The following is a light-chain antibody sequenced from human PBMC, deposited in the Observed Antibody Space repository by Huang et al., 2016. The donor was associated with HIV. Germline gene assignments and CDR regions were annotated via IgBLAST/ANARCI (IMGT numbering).Light chain of an antibody. J-gene: IGKJ4*01. CDR1: QDISEH. CDR2: DAS. V-gene: IGKV1-33*01. CDR3: QQYHNLKT. Sequence: DIQMTQSPSSLSASVGDTVTITCQASQDISEHLNWYQQKPGKAPKLVIYDASKLEGWVPLRISGGGSGTHFTLTISSLQPEDIGTYYCQQYHNLKTFGGGTKVEI.